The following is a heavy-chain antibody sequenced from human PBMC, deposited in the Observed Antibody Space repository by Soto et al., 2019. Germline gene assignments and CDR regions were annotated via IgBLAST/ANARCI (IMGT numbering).Heavy chain of an antibody. V-gene: IGHV3-30*18. Sequence: PGGSLRLPCTPSGFTFSSYGIHWVRQSPGKGLAWVAVISYDGSNKYYADSVKGRFTISRDNSQSTLYLQMNSLRAESTAVYYVTNDIFSSYYDSSGYYGAFDTWRPGTMVTI. CDR2: ISYDGSNK. J-gene: IGHJ3*02. D-gene: IGHD3-22*01. CDR1: GFTFSSYG. CDR3: TNDIFSSYYDSSGYYGAFDT.